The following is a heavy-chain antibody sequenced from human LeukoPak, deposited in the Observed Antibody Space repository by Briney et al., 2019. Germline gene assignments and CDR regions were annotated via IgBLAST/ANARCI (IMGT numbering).Heavy chain of an antibody. V-gene: IGHV3-66*02. D-gene: IGHD3/OR15-3a*01. CDR2: IYSGGST. Sequence: GGSLRLSCSASGFTISSNYMSWVRQAPVKGLEWVSVIYSGGSTYYADSVKGRFTISRDNSKNTLYLQMNSLRAEDTAVYYCARYDFWNGYFFAYWGQGTLVTVSS. CDR3: ARYDFWNGYFFAY. CDR1: GFTISSNY. J-gene: IGHJ4*02.